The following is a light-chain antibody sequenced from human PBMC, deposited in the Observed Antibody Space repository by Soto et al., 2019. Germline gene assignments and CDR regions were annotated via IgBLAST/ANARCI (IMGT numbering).Light chain of an antibody. CDR1: QSGSSAY. CDR2: GAS. J-gene: IGKJ5*01. V-gene: IGKV3-20*01. CDR3: QQYGNSPIT. Sequence: EIVLTQSPGTRSLSPGERATLSCRASQSGSSAYLAWYQQKPGQAPRLLMYGASSRAIGIPDRFSGSGSGTDFSLTINRLEPEDFAVYYCQQYGNSPITFGQGTRLEI.